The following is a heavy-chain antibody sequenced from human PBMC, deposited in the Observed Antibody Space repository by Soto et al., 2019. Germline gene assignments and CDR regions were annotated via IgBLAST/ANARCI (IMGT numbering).Heavy chain of an antibody. D-gene: IGHD2-2*01. V-gene: IGHV3-30*18. J-gene: IGHJ5*02. Sequence: PGGPLRLSCAASGFTFSSYGMHWVRQAPGKGLEWVAVISYGGSNKYYADSVKGRFTISRDNSKNTLYLQMNNLRAEDTAVYYCAKDNCISTSCYRLYNWFDPWGQGT. CDR1: GFTFSSYG. CDR3: AKDNCISTSCYRLYNWFDP. CDR2: ISYGGSNK.